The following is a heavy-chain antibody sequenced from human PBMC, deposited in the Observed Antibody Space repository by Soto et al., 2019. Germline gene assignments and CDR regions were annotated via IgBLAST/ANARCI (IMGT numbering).Heavy chain of an antibody. CDR3: ARVRRRPIFGVVHHYFDY. Sequence: LSLTCTVSRGSISSGGYYWSWIRQHPGKGLEWIGYIYYSRSTYYNPSLKSRVTISVDTSKNQFSLKLSSVTAADTAVYYCARVRRRPIFGVVHHYFDYWGQGTLVTVSS. D-gene: IGHD3-3*01. CDR1: RGSISSGGYY. J-gene: IGHJ4*02. CDR2: IYYSRST. V-gene: IGHV4-31*03.